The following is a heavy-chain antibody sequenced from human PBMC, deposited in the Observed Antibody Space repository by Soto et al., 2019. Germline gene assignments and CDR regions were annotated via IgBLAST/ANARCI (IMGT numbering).Heavy chain of an antibody. CDR2: IERDDHDN. CDR3: ERSIRGHRRFTGMD. CDR1: GFARTSPGMC. J-gene: IGHJ6*03. D-gene: IGHD1-20*01. Sequence: GPWLGNPRETLTLTCTCSGFARTSPGMCVSWSRQPPGKALEWLALIERDDHDNYSSTPLKTSLTISKDTPKTKVVLNMANMDPADTRSYYCERSIRGHRRFTGMD. V-gene: IGHV2-70*13.